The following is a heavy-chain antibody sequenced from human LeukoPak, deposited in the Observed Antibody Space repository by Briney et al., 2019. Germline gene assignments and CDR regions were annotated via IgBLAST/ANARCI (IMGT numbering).Heavy chain of an antibody. CDR1: GFTFNRNA. V-gene: IGHV3-23*01. J-gene: IGHJ4*02. CDR2: IGGGGDKM. D-gene: IGHD6-19*01. Sequence: GGSLRLSCAASGFTFNRNAISWVRQAPGKGLEWVSTIGGGGDKMFYADSVKGRFTISRDNSKNMVHLQMNSLTGEDTALYYCVRRGDASSGWGDHDFWGQGALVTVSS. CDR3: VRRGDASSGWGDHDF.